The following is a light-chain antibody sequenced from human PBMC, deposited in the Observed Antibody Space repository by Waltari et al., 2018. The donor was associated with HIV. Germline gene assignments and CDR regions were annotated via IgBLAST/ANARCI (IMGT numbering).Light chain of an antibody. CDR2: AAS. Sequence: DIQMTQSPSSLSASVGASVTITCRESQSISSYLNWYQQKPGKAPKLLLYAASNLQTGVPSRFSGSGSGTDFTLTLSSLQPEDFATYYCQQSYSAPWTFGQGTKVEVK. CDR1: QSISSY. J-gene: IGKJ1*01. CDR3: QQSYSAPWT. V-gene: IGKV1-39*01.